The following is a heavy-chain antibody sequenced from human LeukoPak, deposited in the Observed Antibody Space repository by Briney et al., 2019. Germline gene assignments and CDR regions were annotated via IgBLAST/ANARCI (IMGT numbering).Heavy chain of an antibody. V-gene: IGHV3-23*01. Sequence: GGSLRLSCAASGLTFSSYAMSWVRQAPGKGLEWVSAISGSSGSTYYADSVKGRFNISRDNSKRTLYLQMNSLRAEDTALYYCAKLGPGYCSVGTCYSRWYYFDSWGQGTLVTVSS. CDR1: GLTFSSYA. D-gene: IGHD2-15*01. CDR2: ISGSSGST. CDR3: AKLGPGYCSVGTCYSRWYYFDS. J-gene: IGHJ4*02.